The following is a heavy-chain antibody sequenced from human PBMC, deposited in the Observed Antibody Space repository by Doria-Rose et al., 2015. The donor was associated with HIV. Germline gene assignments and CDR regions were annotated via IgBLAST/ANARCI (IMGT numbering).Heavy chain of an antibody. D-gene: IGHD3-22*01. Sequence: AASGLTFFSYGMHWVRQAPGKGLEWVARISYDGRNKYYADSVKGRFTISRDNSKDTLYLEVNSLRAEDTAVYYCAKEVSKYYDSSGYWGALDYWGQGTLVTVSS. CDR1: GLTFFSYG. V-gene: IGHV3-30*18. CDR3: AKEVSKYYDSSGYWGALDY. J-gene: IGHJ4*02. CDR2: ISYDGRNK.